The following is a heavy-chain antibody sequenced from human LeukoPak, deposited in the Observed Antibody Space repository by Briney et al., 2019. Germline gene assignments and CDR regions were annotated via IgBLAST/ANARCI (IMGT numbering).Heavy chain of an antibody. Sequence: SETLSLTCAVYGGSFSGYYWTWIRQAPGKGLEWIGEINHSGNTNYTPSLKGRVIISLDTSKNQFSLKLTSVTAADTAVYYCARGIWEGARLSQGNWFDPWAQGSLVTVSS. CDR2: INHSGNT. CDR3: ARGIWEGARLSQGNWFDP. J-gene: IGHJ5*02. CDR1: GGSFSGYY. D-gene: IGHD1-26*01. V-gene: IGHV4-34*01.